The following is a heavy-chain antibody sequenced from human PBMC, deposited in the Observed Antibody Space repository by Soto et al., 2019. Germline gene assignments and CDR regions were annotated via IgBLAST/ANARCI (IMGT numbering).Heavy chain of an antibody. CDR2: ISAYNGNT. J-gene: IGHJ4*02. CDR1: GYTFTSYG. CDR3: ARMGPYYGPSDY. Sequence: ASVKVSCKASGYTFTSYGISWVRQAPGQGLEWMGWISAYNGNTNYAQKLQGRVTITRDTSASTAYMELSSLRSEDTAVYYCARMGPYYGPSDYWGQGTLVTVSS. V-gene: IGHV1-18*04. D-gene: IGHD3-22*01.